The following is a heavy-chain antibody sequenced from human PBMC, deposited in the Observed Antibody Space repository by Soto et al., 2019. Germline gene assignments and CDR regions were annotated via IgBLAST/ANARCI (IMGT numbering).Heavy chain of an antibody. D-gene: IGHD3-22*01. Sequence: EVQLLESGGGLVQPGGSLRLSCAASGFTFSSYAMSWVRQAPGKGLEWVSAISGSGGSTYYADSVKGRFTISRDNSKNTLYLQMNSLRAEDTAVYYCAPQGDYYDSSGYYPFDYLGQGTLVTVSS. CDR3: APQGDYYDSSGYYPFDY. J-gene: IGHJ4*02. V-gene: IGHV3-23*01. CDR1: GFTFSSYA. CDR2: ISGSGGST.